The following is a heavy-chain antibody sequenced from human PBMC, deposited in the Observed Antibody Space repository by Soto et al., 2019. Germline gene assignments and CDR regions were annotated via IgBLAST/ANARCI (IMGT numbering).Heavy chain of an antibody. J-gene: IGHJ4*02. Sequence: PGGSLRLSCVASGFTFSNYGMNWVRQSPRKGLEWVSAISGSGGSTYYADSVKGRFTISRDNSKNTLYLQMNSLRAEDTAVYYCAKDWAMARWRGFFDYWGQGTLVTVSS. V-gene: IGHV3-23*01. D-gene: IGHD3-10*01. CDR1: GFTFSNYG. CDR2: ISGSGGST. CDR3: AKDWAMARWRGFFDY.